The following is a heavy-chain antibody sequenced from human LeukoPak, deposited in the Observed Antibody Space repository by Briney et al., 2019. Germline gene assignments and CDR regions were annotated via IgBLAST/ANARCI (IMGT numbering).Heavy chain of an antibody. J-gene: IGHJ4*02. CDR1: GRSISSYY. V-gene: IGHV4-59*01. CDR2: IYYSGST. Sequence: PSETLSLTCTVSGRSISSYYWSWIRQPPGKGLEWIGYIYYSGSTNYNPSLKSRVTISVDTSKNQFSLKLSSVTAADTAVYYCARAAGPLAAPDFWGQGTPVTVSS. CDR3: ARAAGPLAAPDF. D-gene: IGHD6-13*01.